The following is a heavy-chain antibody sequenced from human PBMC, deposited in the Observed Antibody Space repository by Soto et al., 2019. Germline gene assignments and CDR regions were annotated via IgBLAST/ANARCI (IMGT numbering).Heavy chain of an antibody. CDR3: ARGVRYFDWLLPFYIDY. CDR1: GGSINSYY. V-gene: IGHV4-59*01. J-gene: IGHJ4*02. CDR2: ISYSGST. Sequence: PSETLSLTCTVSGGSINSYYWSWIRQPPGMGLEWIGCISYSGSTNYNPSLKSRVALSVDTSKNQFSLKLSSVTAADTAVYYCARGVRYFDWLLPFYIDYWGQGTPVTVSS. D-gene: IGHD3-9*01.